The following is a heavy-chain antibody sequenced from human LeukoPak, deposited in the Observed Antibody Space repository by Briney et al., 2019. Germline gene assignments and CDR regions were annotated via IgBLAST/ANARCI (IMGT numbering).Heavy chain of an antibody. Sequence: PSETLSLTCTVSGGSISGYYWSWIRQPPGQGLEWIAYIHSNGYTNYNPSLKCRVTISVDTSKNQFSLKVTSVTAADTAMYYCTKREGPMSGSYDYFDPWGQGTLVTVS. CDR2: IHSNGYT. D-gene: IGHD1-26*01. J-gene: IGHJ5*02. V-gene: IGHV4-4*09. CDR1: GGSISGYY. CDR3: TKREGPMSGSYDYFDP.